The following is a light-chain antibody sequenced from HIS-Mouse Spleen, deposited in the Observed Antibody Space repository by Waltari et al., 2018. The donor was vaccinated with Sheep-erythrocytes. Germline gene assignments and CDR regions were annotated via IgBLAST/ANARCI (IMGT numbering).Light chain of an antibody. CDR3: QSADSSGTYV. V-gene: IGLV3-25*03. J-gene: IGLJ1*01. CDR1: ALPKQY. Sequence: SYELTQPPSVSVSPGQTARITCSGDALPKQYAYWYQQKPGQAPVVVIYKDSERPSGIPERFPGSSSGTTVTLTISGVQAEDEADYYCQSADSSGTYVFGTGTKVTVL. CDR2: KDS.